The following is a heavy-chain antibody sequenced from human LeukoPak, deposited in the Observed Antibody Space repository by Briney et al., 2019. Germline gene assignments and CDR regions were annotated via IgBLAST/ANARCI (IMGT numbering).Heavy chain of an antibody. CDR2: ISDGGVTT. CDR3: AKDASYSSSWYNY. D-gene: IGHD6-13*01. J-gene: IGHJ4*02. V-gene: IGHV3-23*01. CDR1: GFPFSSYA. Sequence: EPGGSLRLSCVASGFPFSSYAMNWVRQAPGKGLEWVSTISDGGVTTYYADSVKGRFTISRDNSKNTLYLQMNSLRAEDTAVYYCAKDASYSSSWYNYWGQGTLVTVST.